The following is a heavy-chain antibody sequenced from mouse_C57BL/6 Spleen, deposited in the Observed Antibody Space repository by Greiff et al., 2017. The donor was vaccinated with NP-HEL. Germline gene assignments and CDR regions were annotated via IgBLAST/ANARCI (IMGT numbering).Heavy chain of an antibody. CDR2: IRLKSDNYAT. V-gene: IGHV6-3*01. J-gene: IGHJ1*03. CDR3: TAYYSNPYWYFDV. Sequence: EVKVEESGGGLVQPGGSMKLSCVASGFTFSNYWMNWVRQSPEKGLEWVAQIRLKSDNYATHYAESVKGRFTISRDDSKSSVYLQMNNLRAEDTGIYYCTAYYSNPYWYFDVWGTGTTVTVSS. D-gene: IGHD2-5*01. CDR1: GFTFSNYW.